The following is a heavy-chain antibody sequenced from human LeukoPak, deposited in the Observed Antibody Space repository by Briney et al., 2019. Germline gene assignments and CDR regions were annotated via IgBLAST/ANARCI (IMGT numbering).Heavy chain of an antibody. CDR1: GGSISSGGYY. Sequence: SETLSLTCTVSGGSISSGGYYWSWIRQHPGKGLEWIGYIYYSGSTYYNPSLKSRVTISVDTSKNQFSLKLSSVTAADTAVYYCARGGCSSTSCYGYYDYWGQGTLVTVSS. CDR3: ARGGCSSTSCYGYYDY. D-gene: IGHD2-2*01. V-gene: IGHV4-31*03. J-gene: IGHJ4*02. CDR2: IYYSGST.